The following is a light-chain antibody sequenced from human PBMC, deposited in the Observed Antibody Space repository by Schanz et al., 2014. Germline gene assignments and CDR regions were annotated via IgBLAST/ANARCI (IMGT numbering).Light chain of an antibody. CDR3: QQYNNWPPWS. V-gene: IGKV3D-15*01. J-gene: IGKJ1*01. CDR1: QSVSSN. Sequence: EIVMTQSPATLSVSPGERATLSCRASQSVSSNLAWYQQKPGQAPRLLIFDTSTRATGIPDRFSGSGSGTDFTLTISRLEPEDFAVYYCQQYNNWPPWSFGQGTKVEIK. CDR2: DTS.